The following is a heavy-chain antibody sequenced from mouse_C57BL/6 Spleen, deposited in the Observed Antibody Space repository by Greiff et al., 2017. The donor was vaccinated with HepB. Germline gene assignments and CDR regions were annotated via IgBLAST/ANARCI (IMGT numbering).Heavy chain of an antibody. J-gene: IGHJ4*01. CDR2: IHPSDSDT. CDR3: AIGGLLRGYAMDY. V-gene: IGHV1-74*01. D-gene: IGHD1-1*01. Sequence: QVHVKHPGAELVKPGASVKVSCKASGYTFTSYWMHWVKQRPGQGLEWIGRIHPSDSDTNYNQKFKGKATLTVDKSSSTAYMQLSSLTSEDSAVYYCAIGGLLRGYAMDYWGQGTSVTVSS. CDR1: GYTFTSYW.